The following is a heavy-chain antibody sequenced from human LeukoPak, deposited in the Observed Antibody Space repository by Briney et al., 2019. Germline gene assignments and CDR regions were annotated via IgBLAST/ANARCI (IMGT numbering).Heavy chain of an antibody. Sequence: GGSLRLSCAASGFTFSSYAMHWVRQAPDKGLEWVAVISYDGSNKYYADSVKGRFTISRDNAKNSLYLQMNSLRAEDTAVYYCATTGYSSGWYGRGAFDIWGQGTMVTVSS. D-gene: IGHD6-19*01. V-gene: IGHV3-30-3*01. CDR1: GFTFSSYA. CDR2: ISYDGSNK. J-gene: IGHJ3*02. CDR3: ATTGYSSGWYGRGAFDI.